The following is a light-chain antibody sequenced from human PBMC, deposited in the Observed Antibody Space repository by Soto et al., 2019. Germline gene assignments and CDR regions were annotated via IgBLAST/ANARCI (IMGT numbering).Light chain of an antibody. CDR2: AAS. V-gene: IGKV1-9*01. CDR1: KGISSY. Sequence: DIQLTQSPSFLSASVGDRVTITCRASKGISSYLAWYKQKPGKAPKLLIYAASTLQSGVPSRFSGSGSGTEFTLTISSLQPEDFATYYCQQLNSYPTPFGGGTKVEIK. J-gene: IGKJ4*01. CDR3: QQLNSYPTP.